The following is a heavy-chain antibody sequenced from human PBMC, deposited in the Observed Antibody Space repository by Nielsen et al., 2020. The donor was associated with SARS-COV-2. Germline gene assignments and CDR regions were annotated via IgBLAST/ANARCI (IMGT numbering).Heavy chain of an antibody. D-gene: IGHD6-19*01. J-gene: IGHJ4*02. CDR2: IIPILGIA. V-gene: IGHV1-69*04. CDR3: ARSLAISSGWYYDY. Sequence: SVKVSCKASGGSFTNYAFSWMRQAPGQGLEWLGRIIPILGIATYAQKFQGRVTITADKSTSTAFMEATSLISEDTAVYYCARSLAISSGWYYDYWGQGTLVTVSS. CDR1: GGSFTNYA.